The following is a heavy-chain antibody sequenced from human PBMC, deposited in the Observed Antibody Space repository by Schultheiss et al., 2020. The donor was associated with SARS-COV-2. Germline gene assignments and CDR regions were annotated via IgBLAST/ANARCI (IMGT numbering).Heavy chain of an antibody. V-gene: IGHV3-74*01. J-gene: IGHJ4*02. CDR1: GFTFSSYS. Sequence: GGSLRLSCAASGFTFSSYSMNWVRQAPGKGLVWVSRINSDGSSTSYADSVKGRFTISRDNAKNSLYLQMNSLRAEDTAVYYCAREWAYCSGGSCYLDYWGQGTLVTVSS. D-gene: IGHD2-15*01. CDR2: INSDGSST. CDR3: AREWAYCSGGSCYLDY.